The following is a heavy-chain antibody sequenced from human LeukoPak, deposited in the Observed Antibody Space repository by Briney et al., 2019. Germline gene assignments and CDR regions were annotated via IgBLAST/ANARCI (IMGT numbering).Heavy chain of an antibody. V-gene: IGHV4-38-2*01. D-gene: IGHD2-2*01. J-gene: IGHJ4*02. CDR3: AVLSPGSTSSAY. Sequence: PSETLSLTCAVSGYSISSGYYWGWIRQPPGKGLEWIGSIYHSGSTYYNPSLKSRVTISVDTSKNQFSLKLSSLTAADTALYYCAVLSPGSTSSAYCGQGTLVT. CDR1: GYSISSGYY. CDR2: IYHSGST.